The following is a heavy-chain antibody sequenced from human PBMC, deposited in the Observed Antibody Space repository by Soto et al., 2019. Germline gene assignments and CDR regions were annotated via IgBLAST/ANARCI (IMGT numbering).Heavy chain of an antibody. D-gene: IGHD2-15*01. J-gene: IGHJ4*02. V-gene: IGHV1-18*04. Sequence: QVQLIQSAPEVKRPGASLRVSCKTSGFTFTSYPFSWVRQAPGQGLEWLAWVHPYEGTTKVAHQFRERLTVSTDTSAATVFMELTGLTSDDTAVYFCAREYYSTTTWIDYWGQGTLVAVSS. CDR1: GFTFTSYP. CDR2: VHPYEGTT. CDR3: AREYYSTTTWIDY.